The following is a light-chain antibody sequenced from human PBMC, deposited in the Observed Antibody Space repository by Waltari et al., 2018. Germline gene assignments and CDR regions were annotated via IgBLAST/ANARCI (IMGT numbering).Light chain of an antibody. Sequence: DIVMTQSPDSLAVSLGERATINCTSRQSLFYSPINKTYLAWYQQKPGQSPKLLIYWASTRESGVPDRFGGSGSGTDFTLTISSLQAEDVAIYYCQQYYSTPPITFGQGTRLEIK. J-gene: IGKJ5*01. V-gene: IGKV4-1*01. CDR1: QSLFYSPINKTY. CDR3: QQYYSTPPIT. CDR2: WAS.